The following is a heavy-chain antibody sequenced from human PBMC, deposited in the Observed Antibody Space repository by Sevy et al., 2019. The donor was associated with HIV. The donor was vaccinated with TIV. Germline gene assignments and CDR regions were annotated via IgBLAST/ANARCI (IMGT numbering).Heavy chain of an antibody. CDR2: IYSGGIT. CDR1: GFTVSSNY. CDR3: ARSLGSSSPYYYGMDV. Sequence: GGSLRLSCAASGFTVSSNYMSWVRQAPGKGLEWVSAIYSGGITYYADSVKGRFTISRDNSKNTLYLQMNSLRAEDTAVYYCARSLGSSSPYYYGMDVWGQGTTVTVSS. D-gene: IGHD6-6*01. V-gene: IGHV3-66*01. J-gene: IGHJ6*02.